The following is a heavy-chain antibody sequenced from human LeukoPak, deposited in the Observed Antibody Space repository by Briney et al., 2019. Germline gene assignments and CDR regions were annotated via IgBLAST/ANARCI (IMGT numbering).Heavy chain of an antibody. CDR2: ISWNSGSI. D-gene: IGHD3-3*01. J-gene: IGHJ4*02. CDR3: AKDREWLPVGYFDY. CDR1: GFTFDDYA. V-gene: IGHV3-9*03. Sequence: GGSLRLSCAASGFTFDDYAMHWVRQAPGKGLEWVSGISWNSGSIGYADSVKGRFTISRDNAKNSLYLQMNSLRAEDMALYYCAKDREWLPVGYFDYWGQGTLVTVSS.